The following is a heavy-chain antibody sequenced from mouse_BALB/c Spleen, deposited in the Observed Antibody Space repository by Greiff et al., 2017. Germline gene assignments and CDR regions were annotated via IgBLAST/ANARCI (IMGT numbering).Heavy chain of an antibody. CDR2: ISYSGST. CDR3: ARYLAVDYAMDY. Sequence: DVPLQESGPSLVKPSQTLSLTCSFTGDSITSGYWNWIRKFPGNKLEYMGYISYSGSTYYNPSLKSRISITRDTSKNQYYLQLNSVTTEDTATYYCARYLAVDYAMDYWGQGTSVTVSS. D-gene: IGHD1-1*02. CDR1: GDSITSGY. J-gene: IGHJ4*01. V-gene: IGHV3-8*02.